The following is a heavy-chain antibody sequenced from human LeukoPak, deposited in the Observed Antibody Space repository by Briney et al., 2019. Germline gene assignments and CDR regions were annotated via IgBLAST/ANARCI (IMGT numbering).Heavy chain of an antibody. CDR1: GFSLSTSGMC. V-gene: IGHV2-70*11. CDR2: IDWDDDK. Sequence: SGPALVKPTQTLTLTCTFSGFSLSTSGMCVSWIRQPPGKALEWLARIDWDDDKYYSTSLKTRLTISKDTSKNQVVLTMTNVDPVDTATYYCAREYYGSGSYYGGNWFDPWGQGTLVTVSS. CDR3: AREYYGSGSYYGGNWFDP. J-gene: IGHJ5*02. D-gene: IGHD3-10*01.